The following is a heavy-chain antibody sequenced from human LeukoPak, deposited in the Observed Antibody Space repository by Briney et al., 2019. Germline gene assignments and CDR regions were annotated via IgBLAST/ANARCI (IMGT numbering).Heavy chain of an antibody. J-gene: IGHJ6*03. CDR3: ARVPDRGYYYYYTDV. D-gene: IGHD3-10*01. CDR1: GGSISSGDYY. CDR2: IYYSGST. Sequence: SETLSLTCTVSGGSISSGDYYWSWIRQPPGKGLEWIGYIYYSGSTYYNPSLKSRVTISVDTSKNQFSLKLSSVTAADTAVYYCARVPDRGYYYYYTDVWGKGTTVTVSS. V-gene: IGHV4-30-4*08.